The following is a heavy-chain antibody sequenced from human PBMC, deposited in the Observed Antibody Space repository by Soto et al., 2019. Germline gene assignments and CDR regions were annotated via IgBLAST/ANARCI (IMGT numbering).Heavy chain of an antibody. CDR2: IIPIFGTA. CDR1: GGTFSSYA. CDR3: ASSLSAGATYPPNWFDP. V-gene: IGHV1-69*13. Sequence: GASVKVSCKASGGTFSSYAISWVRQAPGQGLEWMGGIIPIFGTANYAQKFQGRVTITADESTSTAYMELSSLRSEDTAVYYCASSLSAGATYPPNWFDPWGQGTLVTVSS. D-gene: IGHD3-10*01. J-gene: IGHJ5*02.